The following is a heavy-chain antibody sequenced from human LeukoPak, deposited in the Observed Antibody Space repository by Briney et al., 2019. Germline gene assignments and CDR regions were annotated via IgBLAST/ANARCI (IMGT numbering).Heavy chain of an antibody. CDR3: ASLYGSGSNDY. Sequence: PSETLSLTCTVSGGSISSSSYCWGWIRQPPGKGLEWIGSIYYSGSTYYNPSLKSRVTISVDTSKNQFSLKLSSVTAADTAVYYCASLYGSGSNDYWGQGTLVTVSS. D-gene: IGHD3-10*01. CDR2: IYYSGST. V-gene: IGHV4-39*01. CDR1: GGSISSSSYC. J-gene: IGHJ4*02.